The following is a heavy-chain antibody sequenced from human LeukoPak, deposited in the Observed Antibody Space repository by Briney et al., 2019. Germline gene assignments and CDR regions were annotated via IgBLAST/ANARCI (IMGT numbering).Heavy chain of an antibody. D-gene: IGHD6-13*01. V-gene: IGHV3-23*01. CDR2: FSATDGSA. Sequence: GGSLRLSCAASGFTVSSYGMTWVRLAPGKGPEWVSAFSATDGSAQYAESVKGRFTISRDNSKNSLYLQMNSLRDEDTAIYYCAKARIAAAGTGAFDVWGQGTMVTVSS. CDR3: AKARIAAAGTGAFDV. J-gene: IGHJ3*01. CDR1: GFTVSSYG.